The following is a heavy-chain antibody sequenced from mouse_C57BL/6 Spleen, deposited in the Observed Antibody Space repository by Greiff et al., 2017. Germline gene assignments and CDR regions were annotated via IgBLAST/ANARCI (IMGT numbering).Heavy chain of an antibody. J-gene: IGHJ4*01. CDR2: IYPSGGNT. CDR3: AIVARGHYYAMDY. CDR1: GYTFTSYG. V-gene: IGHV1-81*01. Sequence: QVQLQQSGAGLAGPGDSVTLSCTASGYTFTSYGIGWVRQRTGQGLEWLGEIYPSGGNTYYNEKFKGKATLTADKSSRTAYMELRSLTSEDSAVYFCAIVARGHYYAMDYWGQGTSVTVSS. D-gene: IGHD3-1*01.